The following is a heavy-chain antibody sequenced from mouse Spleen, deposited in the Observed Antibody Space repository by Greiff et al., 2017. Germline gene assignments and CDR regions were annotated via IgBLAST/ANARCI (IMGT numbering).Heavy chain of an antibody. D-gene: IGHD2-4*01. CDR3: ASEEATMITTGFAY. CDR1: GFTFSSYA. CDR2: ISSGGSYT. J-gene: IGHJ3*01. V-gene: IGHV5-9-1*01. Sequence: EVKLVESGGGLVKPGGSLKLSCAASGFTFSSYAMSWVRQTPEKRLEWVATISSGGSYTYYPDSVKGRFTISRDNAKNTLYLQMSSLRSEDTAMYYCASEEATMITTGFAYWGQGTLVTVSA.